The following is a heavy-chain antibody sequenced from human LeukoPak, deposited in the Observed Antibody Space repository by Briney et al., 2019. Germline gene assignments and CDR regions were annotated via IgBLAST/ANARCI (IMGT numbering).Heavy chain of an antibody. CDR2: IWYDGSNK. Sequence: GGSLRLSCAASGFTFSSYGMHWVRQAPGKGLEWVAVIWYDGSNKYYADSVKGRFTISRDNSKNTLYLQMNSLRAEDTAVYYCARDNLVRGVITNWFGPWGQGTLVTVSS. CDR3: ARDNLVRGVITNWFGP. D-gene: IGHD3-10*01. J-gene: IGHJ5*02. V-gene: IGHV3-33*01. CDR1: GFTFSSYG.